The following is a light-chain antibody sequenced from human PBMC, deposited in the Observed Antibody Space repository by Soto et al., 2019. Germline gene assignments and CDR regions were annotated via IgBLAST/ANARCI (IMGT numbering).Light chain of an antibody. CDR2: GAS. Sequence: DIQMTQSPSSLSASVGDRVTITCRASQGIRTYLNWFQQTPGKAPKLLIYGASSLQSGVPSRFSGNASGTDFNLTITSLQPEDFGTYQCQQSYSITLTFGQGTKVDIK. J-gene: IGKJ1*01. CDR3: QQSYSITLT. CDR1: QGIRTY. V-gene: IGKV1-39*01.